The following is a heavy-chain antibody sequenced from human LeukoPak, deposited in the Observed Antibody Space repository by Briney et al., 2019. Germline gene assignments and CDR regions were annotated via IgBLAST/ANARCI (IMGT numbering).Heavy chain of an antibody. CDR1: GFTFSSYA. J-gene: IGHJ4*02. CDR3: AKRGDGYNTYYFDY. Sequence: PGGSLRLSCVASGFTFSSYAMNWVRQAPGKGLEWVSGISGSGVSTYYADSVKGRFTISRDNFKNTLYLQMNSLRAEDTAVYYCAKRGDGYNTYYFDYWGQGTLVTVSS. D-gene: IGHD5-24*01. CDR2: ISGSGVST. V-gene: IGHV3-23*01.